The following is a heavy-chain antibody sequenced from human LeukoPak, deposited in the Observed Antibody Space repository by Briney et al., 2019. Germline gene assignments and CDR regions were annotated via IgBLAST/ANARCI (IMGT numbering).Heavy chain of an antibody. Sequence: PSETLSLTWTVSGGSISSSPNYWGWVRQPPGKGLEWIGSIYHSGNTYYNPSLKRRVTISVDTSKNQFSLKLSSVTAADTAVYYCARHEDEDGYNAKTFDYWGQGTLVTVSS. J-gene: IGHJ4*02. CDR1: GGSISSSPNY. CDR2: IYHSGNT. D-gene: IGHD5-24*01. CDR3: ARHEDEDGYNAKTFDY. V-gene: IGHV4-39*01.